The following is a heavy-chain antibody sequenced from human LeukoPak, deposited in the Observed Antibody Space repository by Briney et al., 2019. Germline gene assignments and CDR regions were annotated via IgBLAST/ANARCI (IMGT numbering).Heavy chain of an antibody. D-gene: IGHD3-3*01. CDR3: AKEHYDFWSGLDY. CDR1: GYTFTSYD. V-gene: IGHV1-8*01. Sequence: ASVKVSCKASGYTFTSYDINWVRQATGQGLEWMGWMNPNSGNTGYAQKFQGRVTMARNTSISTAYMELSSLRAEDTAVYYCAKEHYDFWSGLDYWGQGTLVTVSS. J-gene: IGHJ4*02. CDR2: MNPNSGNT.